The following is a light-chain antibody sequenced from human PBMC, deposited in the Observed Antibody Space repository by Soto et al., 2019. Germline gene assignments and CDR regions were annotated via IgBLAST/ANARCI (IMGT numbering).Light chain of an antibody. J-gene: IGKJ2*01. Sequence: EIVMTQSPDTLSVSPGERATLSCRASQSVSSNLAWYQQKPGQAPRLLIFGASTRATGIPARFNGSGSATEFTLTIGSLQSEDFAVYYCLQYNNWPPMYTFGQGTKLEI. CDR2: GAS. CDR3: LQYNNWPPMYT. V-gene: IGKV3-15*01. CDR1: QSVSSN.